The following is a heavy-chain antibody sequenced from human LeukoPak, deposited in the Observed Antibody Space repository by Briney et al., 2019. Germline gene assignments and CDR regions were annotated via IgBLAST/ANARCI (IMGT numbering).Heavy chain of an antibody. CDR1: GFSVSSRA. D-gene: IGHD2-15*01. Sequence: GGSLRLSCAASGFSVSSRAMSWVRQAPGKGLEWLSSITNNAGKTYYAASVKGRFTISRDEYQNTVFLAMSSLRVEDTAVYYGAKDHPSDGWPTFEYWGQGILVTVSS. CDR2: ITNNAGKT. J-gene: IGHJ4*02. V-gene: IGHV3-23*01. CDR3: AKDHPSDGWPTFEY.